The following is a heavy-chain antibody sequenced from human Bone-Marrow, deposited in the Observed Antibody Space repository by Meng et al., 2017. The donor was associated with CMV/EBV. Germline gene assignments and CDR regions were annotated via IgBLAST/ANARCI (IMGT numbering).Heavy chain of an antibody. CDR3: ARTRNEWELWVGVDY. J-gene: IGHJ4*02. V-gene: IGHV4-61*01. CDR1: GGSVSSGSYY. D-gene: IGHD1-26*01. Sequence: GSLRLSCTVPGGSVSSGSYYWSWIRQPPGKGLEWIGYIYYSGSTNYNPSLKSRVTISVDTSKNQFSLKLSSVTAADPAVYYRARTRNEWELWVGVDYWGQGTLVTVSS. CDR2: IYYSGST.